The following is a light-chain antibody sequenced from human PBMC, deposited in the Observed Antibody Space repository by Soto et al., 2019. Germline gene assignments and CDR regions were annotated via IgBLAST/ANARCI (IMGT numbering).Light chain of an antibody. J-gene: IGKJ4*01. CDR2: DAT. CDR3: QQYDNFPLT. CDR1: QDISNY. V-gene: IGKV1-33*01. Sequence: DIQMTQSPSSLSASVGDRVTITCQASQDISNYLNWYQQKAGKAPKVLIYDATNLEAGVPSRLSGSGSGTDFTLTISSLQPDDIGTYYCQQYDNFPLTFGGGTKVEIK.